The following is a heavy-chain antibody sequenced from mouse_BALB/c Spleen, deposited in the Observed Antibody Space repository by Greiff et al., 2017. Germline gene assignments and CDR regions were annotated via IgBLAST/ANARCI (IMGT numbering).Heavy chain of an antibody. CDR3: ARRSTSPYYAMDY. CDR1: GYSITSDYA. V-gene: IGHV3-2*02. CDR2: ISYGGST. Sequence: VQLQQSGPGLVKPSQSLSLTCTVTGYSITSDYAWNWIRQFPGNKLEWMGYISYGGSTSYNPSLKSRISITRDTSKNQFFLQLNSVTTEDTATYYCARRSTSPYYAMDYWGQGTSVTVSS. J-gene: IGHJ4*01.